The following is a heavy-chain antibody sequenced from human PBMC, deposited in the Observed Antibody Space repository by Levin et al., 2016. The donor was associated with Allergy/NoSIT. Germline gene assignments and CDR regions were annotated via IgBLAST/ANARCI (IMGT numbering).Heavy chain of an antibody. V-gene: IGHV4-31*03. CDR3: ARGSNYGTPSRNYYYYGMDV. CDR2: IYYSGST. Sequence: SETLSLTCTVSGGSISSGGYYWSWIRQHPGKGLEWIGYIYYSGSTYYNPSLKSRVTISVDTSKNQFSLKLSSVTAADTAVYYCARGSNYGTPSRNYYYYGMDVWGQGTTVTVSS. CDR1: GGSISSGGYY. J-gene: IGHJ6*02. D-gene: IGHD1-14*01.